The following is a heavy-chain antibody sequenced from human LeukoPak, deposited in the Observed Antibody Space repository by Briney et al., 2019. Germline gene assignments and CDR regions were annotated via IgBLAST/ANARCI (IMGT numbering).Heavy chain of an antibody. CDR3: AREQGVTLDYYYYGMDV. Sequence: SVKVSCKASGGTFSSYAISWVRQAPGLGLEWMGRIIPILGIANYAQKFQGRVTITADKSTSTAYMELSSLRSEDTAVYYCAREQGVTLDYYYYGMDVWGQGTTVTVSS. V-gene: IGHV1-69*04. CDR2: IIPILGIA. CDR1: GGTFSSYA. J-gene: IGHJ6*02. D-gene: IGHD4-23*01.